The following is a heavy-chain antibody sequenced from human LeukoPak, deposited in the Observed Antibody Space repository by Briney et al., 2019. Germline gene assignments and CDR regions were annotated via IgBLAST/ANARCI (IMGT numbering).Heavy chain of an antibody. CDR1: GGSFSGYY. Sequence: PSETLSLTCAVYGGSFSGYYWSWIRQPPGKGLEWIGEINHSGSTNYNPSLKSRVTISVDTSKNQFSLKPTSVTAADTAVYYCAREGNYYGSGSYYYAYWGQGTLVTVSS. D-gene: IGHD3-10*01. CDR3: AREGNYYGSGSYYYAY. J-gene: IGHJ4*02. CDR2: INHSGST. V-gene: IGHV4-34*01.